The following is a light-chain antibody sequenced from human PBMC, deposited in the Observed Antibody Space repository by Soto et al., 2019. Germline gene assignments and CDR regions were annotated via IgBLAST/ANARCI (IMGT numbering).Light chain of an antibody. Sequence: DIQMTQSPSTLSGSVGDRVTITCRASQTISSWLAWFQQKPGKAPKLLIYKATTLETGVPSRFSGSGSETEFTLTISSLQPDDLGTYYCQQYNNYFTFGQGTKVDI. CDR3: QQYNNYFT. V-gene: IGKV1-5*03. CDR1: QTISSW. CDR2: KAT. J-gene: IGKJ1*01.